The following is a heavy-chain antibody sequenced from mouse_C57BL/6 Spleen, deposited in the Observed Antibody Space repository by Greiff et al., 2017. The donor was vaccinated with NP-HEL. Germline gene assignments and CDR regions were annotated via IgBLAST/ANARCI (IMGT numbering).Heavy chain of an antibody. D-gene: IGHD2-12*01. CDR2: ISSGSSTI. V-gene: IGHV5-17*01. CDR3: GRGYDSDWYFDG. Sequence: DVHLVESGGGLVKPGGSLKLSCAASGFTFSDYGMHWVRQAPEKGLEWVAYISSGSSTIYYADTVKGRFTISRDNAKNTLFLQMTSLRSEDTAMYYCGRGYDSDWYFDGWGTGTTVTVSS. CDR1: GFTFSDYG. J-gene: IGHJ1*03.